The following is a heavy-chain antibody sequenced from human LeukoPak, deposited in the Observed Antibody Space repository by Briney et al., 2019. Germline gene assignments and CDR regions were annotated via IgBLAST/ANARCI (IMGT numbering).Heavy chain of an antibody. Sequence: KARGSLRLSCAASGFTFSSYSMNWVRQAPGKGLEWVSSISSSSSYIYYADSVKGRFTISRDNAKNSLYLQMNSLRAEDTAVYYCARDVWFGEYNWFDPWGQGTLVTVSS. J-gene: IGHJ5*02. D-gene: IGHD3-10*01. CDR3: ARDVWFGEYNWFDP. V-gene: IGHV3-21*01. CDR2: ISSSSSYI. CDR1: GFTFSSYS.